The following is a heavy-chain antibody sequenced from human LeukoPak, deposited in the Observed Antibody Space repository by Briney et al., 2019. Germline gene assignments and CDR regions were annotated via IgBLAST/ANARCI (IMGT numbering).Heavy chain of an antibody. V-gene: IGHV4-4*02. J-gene: IGHJ4*02. CDR2: THRSGDT. D-gene: IGHD5-18*01. CDR1: GVSISSNNW. CDR3: STRDQSRTDMVPPDY. Sequence: SGTLSLTCAVSGVSISSNNWWTWVRQPPGKGLEWIGETHRSGDTKYSPSLQTRATISIDSSKNQLSLNLNSVTAADTAVYYCSTRDQSRTDMVPPDYWGQGTLVTVSS.